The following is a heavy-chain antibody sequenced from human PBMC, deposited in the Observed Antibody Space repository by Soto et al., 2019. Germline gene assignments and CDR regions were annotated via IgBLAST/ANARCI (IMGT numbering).Heavy chain of an antibody. D-gene: IGHD4-17*01. CDR1: GGSISSYY. Sequence: SETLSLTCPVSGGSISSYYWSWIRQPPGKGLEWIGYIYYSGSTNYNPSLKSRVTISVDTSKNQFSLKLSSVTAADTAVYYCARYNDYGDAFDIWGQGTMVT. V-gene: IGHV4-59*01. CDR2: IYYSGST. CDR3: ARYNDYGDAFDI. J-gene: IGHJ3*02.